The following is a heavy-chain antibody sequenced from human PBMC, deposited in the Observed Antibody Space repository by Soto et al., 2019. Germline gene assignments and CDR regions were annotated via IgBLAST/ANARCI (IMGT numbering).Heavy chain of an antibody. CDR3: ARSDSSSWYLDP. V-gene: IGHV1-46*01. D-gene: IGHD6-13*01. J-gene: IGHJ5*02. Sequence: GASVKVSCKASGYTFTSYGISWVRQAPGQGLEWMGIISPCGGNTSYAQKFQGRVTMTRDTSTSTVYMELSSLRSEDTAVYYCARSDSSSWYLDPWGQGTLVTVSS. CDR2: ISPCGGNT. CDR1: GYTFTSYG.